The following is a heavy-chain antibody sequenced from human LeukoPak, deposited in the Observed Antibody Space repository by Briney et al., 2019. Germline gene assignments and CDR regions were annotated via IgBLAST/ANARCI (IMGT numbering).Heavy chain of an antibody. CDR3: ARSNSFYYDS. CDR2: IYYSGST. J-gene: IGHJ4*02. Sequence: SETLSLTCTVSGGSVSSSCSYWSWIRQPPGKGLEWFGYIYYSGSTTYNPSLKSRVIISVDTSKNQFSLKLSSVTAADTAVYYCARSNSFYYDSWGQGTLVTVSS. CDR1: GGSVSSSCSY. D-gene: IGHD3-10*01. V-gene: IGHV4-61*01.